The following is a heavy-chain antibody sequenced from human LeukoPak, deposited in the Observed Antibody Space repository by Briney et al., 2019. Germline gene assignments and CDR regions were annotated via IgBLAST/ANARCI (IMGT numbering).Heavy chain of an antibody. CDR1: GGSFSGYY. Sequence: SETLSLTCAVYGGSFSGYYWSWIRQPPGKGLEWIGEINHSGSTNYNPSLKSRVTISVDTSKNQFSLKLSSVTAADTAVHYCARMLPGYSYGWGYFDYWGQGTLVTVSS. D-gene: IGHD5-18*01. CDR2: INHSGST. CDR3: ARMLPGYSYGWGYFDY. V-gene: IGHV4-34*01. J-gene: IGHJ4*02.